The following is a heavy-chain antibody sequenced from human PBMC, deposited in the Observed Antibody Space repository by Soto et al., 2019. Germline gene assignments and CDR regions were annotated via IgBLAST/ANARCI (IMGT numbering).Heavy chain of an antibody. CDR2: IDWDDDK. D-gene: IGHD4-4*01. V-gene: IGHV2-70*11. CDR1: GFSLSASGMC. CDR3: ARIGSTITRSHFDS. J-gene: IGHJ4*02. Sequence: SGPTLVNPTQTLTLTCTFTGFSLSASGMCVSWLRQPPGKALEWLARIDWDDDKYYSTSLKTRLTISKDTAKNQVVLTMTNMDPEDTGTYYCARIGSTITRSHFDSWGQGILVTV.